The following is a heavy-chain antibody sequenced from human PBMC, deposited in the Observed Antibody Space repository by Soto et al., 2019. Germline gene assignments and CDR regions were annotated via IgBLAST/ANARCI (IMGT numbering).Heavy chain of an antibody. J-gene: IGHJ5*02. Sequence: SETLSLTCSVSGGSVSNKTYYWSWIRQPPGKRLEWIGYVYYSGTTNYNPSLKSRVTISVDLSKNQFSLRLSSVTAEDMAVYYCGAYDSRTYCYDWYDPWGRGILVTVSS. D-gene: IGHD3-22*01. CDR2: VYYSGTT. V-gene: IGHV4-61*01. CDR3: GAYDSRTYCYDWYDP. CDR1: GGSVSNKTYY.